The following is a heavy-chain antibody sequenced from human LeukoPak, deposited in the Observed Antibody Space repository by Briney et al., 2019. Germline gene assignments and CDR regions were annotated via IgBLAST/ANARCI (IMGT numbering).Heavy chain of an antibody. CDR2: ISLNSGSI. CDR3: AKGTGRYWTFFDY. CDR1: GFTFDDYA. Sequence: GGSLRLSCAASGFTFDDYAMHWVRLAPGKGLDWVSGISLNSGSIDYAVSVKGRFIISRDNAKNSLYLQMNSLRPEDTALYYCAKGTGRYWTFFDYWGQGNLVIVSS. D-gene: IGHD1-26*01. V-gene: IGHV3-9*01. J-gene: IGHJ4*02.